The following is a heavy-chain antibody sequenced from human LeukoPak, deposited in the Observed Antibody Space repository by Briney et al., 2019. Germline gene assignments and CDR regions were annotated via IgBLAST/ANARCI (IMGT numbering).Heavy chain of an antibody. CDR1: GGSISSYY. Sequence: SETLSLTCTVSGGSISSYYWSWIRQPAGKGLEWIGRIYTSGSTNYNPSLKSRVTILVDTSKNQFSLKLSSVTAADTAVYYCARDSSYYYGSGSYSFDYWGQGTLVTVSS. CDR2: IYTSGST. J-gene: IGHJ4*02. D-gene: IGHD3-10*01. V-gene: IGHV4-4*07. CDR3: ARDSSYYYGSGSYSFDY.